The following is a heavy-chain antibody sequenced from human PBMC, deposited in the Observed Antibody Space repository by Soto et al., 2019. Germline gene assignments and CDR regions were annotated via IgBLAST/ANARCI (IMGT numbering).Heavy chain of an antibody. V-gene: IGHV4-30-4*01. D-gene: IGHD2-15*01. CDR3: ATMGTPATGLYFFDY. J-gene: IGHJ4*02. CDR1: GGSISSGNYY. CDR2: ISYSGST. Sequence: QVQLQESGPGLVKPSQTLSLTCTVSGGSISSGNYYWSWIRQPPGKGLEWIGVISYSGSTYYSTSLESRVTISVDTSKSQFSLMLSFVTAADTSVYYCATMGTPATGLYFFDYWGQGSLVTVSS.